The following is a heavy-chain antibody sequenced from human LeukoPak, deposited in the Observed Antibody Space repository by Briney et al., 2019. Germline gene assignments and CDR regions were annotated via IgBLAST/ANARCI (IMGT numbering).Heavy chain of an antibody. J-gene: IGHJ6*03. CDR3: ARDSGSYHKAYYYYYYMDV. V-gene: IGHV3-7*01. Sequence: GGSLRLSCAASGFTFSSYWMSWVRQAPGKGLEWVANIKQDGSEKYYVDSVKGRFTISRDNAKNSLYLQMNSLRAEDTAVHYCARDSGSYHKAYYYYYYMDVWGKGTTVTVSS. CDR2: IKQDGSEK. CDR1: GFTFSSYW. D-gene: IGHD1-26*01.